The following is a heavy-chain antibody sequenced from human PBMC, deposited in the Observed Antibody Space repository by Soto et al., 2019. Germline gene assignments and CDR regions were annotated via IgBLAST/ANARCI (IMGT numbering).Heavy chain of an antibody. Sequence: SGPTLVNPTQTLTLTCTFSGFSLSTSGMCVSWIRQPPGKALEWLALIDWDDDKYYSTSLKTRLTISKDTSKNQVVPTMTNMDPVDTATYYCARISSGHDYGFFFDYWGQGTLVTVSS. CDR3: ARISSGHDYGFFFDY. CDR2: IDWDDDK. J-gene: IGHJ4*02. CDR1: GFSLSTSGMC. D-gene: IGHD4-17*01. V-gene: IGHV2-70*01.